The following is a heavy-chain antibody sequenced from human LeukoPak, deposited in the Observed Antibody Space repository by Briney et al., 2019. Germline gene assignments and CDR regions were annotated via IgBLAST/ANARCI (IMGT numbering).Heavy chain of an antibody. V-gene: IGHV3-48*04. CDR1: GFTFSSYS. D-gene: IGHD3-22*01. CDR2: ISISSSPI. J-gene: IGHJ6*02. CDR3: ARALPSYDSSGYYDYYGMDV. Sequence: GGSLRLSCAASGFTFSSYSMNWVRQAPGKGLEWVSYISISSSPIYYADSVKGRFTISRNNAKNTLYLQMNSLRAEDTAVYYCARALPSYDSSGYYDYYGMDVWGQGTTVTVSS.